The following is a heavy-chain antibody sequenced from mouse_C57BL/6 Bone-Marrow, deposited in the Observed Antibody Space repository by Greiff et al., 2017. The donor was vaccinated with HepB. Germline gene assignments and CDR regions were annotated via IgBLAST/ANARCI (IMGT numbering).Heavy chain of an antibody. J-gene: IGHJ3*01. V-gene: IGHV7-1*01. CDR2: SRNKANDYTT. Sequence: EVNLVESGGGLVQSGRSLRLSCATSGFTFSDFYMEWVRQAPGKGLEWIAASRNKANDYTTEYSTSVKGRFIVSRDTSQSILYLQMNALRAEDTAIYYCARDYYGSSYGFAYWGQGTLVTVSA. D-gene: IGHD1-1*01. CDR1: GFTFSDFY. CDR3: ARDYYGSSYGFAY.